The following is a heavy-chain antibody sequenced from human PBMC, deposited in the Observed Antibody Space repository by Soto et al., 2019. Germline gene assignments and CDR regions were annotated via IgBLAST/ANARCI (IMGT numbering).Heavy chain of an antibody. V-gene: IGHV3-72*01. J-gene: IGHJ4*02. CDR2: SRNKANSYTT. CDR1: GFTFSDHY. CDR3: ARAEVGATTY. D-gene: IGHD1-26*01. Sequence: SGGGLVQPGGSLRLSCAGSGFTFSDHYMDWVRQAPGKGLEWVGRSRNKANSYTTEYAASVKGRFTISRDDSKNSLYLQMNSLKTEDTAVYYCARAEVGATTYWGQGTLVTVSS.